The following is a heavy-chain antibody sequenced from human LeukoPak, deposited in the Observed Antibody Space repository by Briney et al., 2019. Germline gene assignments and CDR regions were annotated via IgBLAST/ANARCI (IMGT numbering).Heavy chain of an antibody. CDR3: ARQILFHSERWLQFFDY. Sequence: SETLSLTCAVYGGSFSGYYWSWIRQPPGKGLEWIGEINHSGSTNYNPSLKSRVTISVDTSKNQFSLKLSSVTAADTAVYYCARQILFHSERWLQFFDYWGQGILVTVSS. CDR2: INHSGST. CDR1: GGSFSGYY. V-gene: IGHV4-34*01. D-gene: IGHD5-24*01. J-gene: IGHJ4*02.